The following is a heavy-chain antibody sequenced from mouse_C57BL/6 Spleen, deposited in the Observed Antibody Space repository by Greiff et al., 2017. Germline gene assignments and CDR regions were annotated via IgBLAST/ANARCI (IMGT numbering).Heavy chain of an antibody. V-gene: IGHV1-12*01. Sequence: QVQLQQSGAELVRPGASVKMSCKASGYTFTSYNMHWVKQTHRQGLEWIGAIYPGNGDTSYNQKFKGKATLPVDKSSSTAYMQLSSLTSEDSAFDFGARSLYGSSFCYFDVWGTGTTVTVSS. D-gene: IGHD1-1*01. CDR3: ARSLYGSSFCYFDV. CDR1: GYTFTSYN. CDR2: IYPGNGDT. J-gene: IGHJ1*03.